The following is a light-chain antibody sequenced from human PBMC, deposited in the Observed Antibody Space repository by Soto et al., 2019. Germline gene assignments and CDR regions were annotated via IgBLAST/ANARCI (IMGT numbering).Light chain of an antibody. CDR3: QQRSNWPWT. J-gene: IGKJ1*01. CDR2: GAS. Sequence: EIVMTQSPGTLSLSPGETATLSCRARQSVSSNYVAWFHQKPGQAPRLLIYGASSRATGVPDRFSASGSGTDFTLTISSLEPEDFAVYYCQQRSNWPWTFGQGTKVDNK. CDR1: QSVSSNY. V-gene: IGKV3D-20*02.